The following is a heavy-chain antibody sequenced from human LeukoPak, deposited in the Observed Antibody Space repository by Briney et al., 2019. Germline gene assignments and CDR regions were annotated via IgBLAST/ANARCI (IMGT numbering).Heavy chain of an antibody. CDR1: GFTFSTYG. V-gene: IGHV3-30*18. CDR2: ISYDGSNK. Sequence: GGSLRLSCAASGFTFSTYGMHWVRQAPGKGLEWVAVISYDGSNKYYADSVKGRFTISRDNSKNTLYPQMNSLRAEDTAVYYCAKSDLGHRSRQVGHFDYWGQGTLVTVSS. J-gene: IGHJ4*02. CDR3: AKSDLGHRSRQVGHFDY. D-gene: IGHD2-15*01.